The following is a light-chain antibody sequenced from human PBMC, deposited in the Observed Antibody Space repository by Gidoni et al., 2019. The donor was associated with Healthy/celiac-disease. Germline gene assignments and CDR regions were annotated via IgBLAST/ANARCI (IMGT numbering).Light chain of an antibody. CDR2: GAS. CDR1: QSVSSSY. V-gene: IGKV3-20*01. J-gene: IGKJ1*01. CDR3: QQYGSSRWT. Sequence: EIVLTQSPGTLSLSPGERATLSCRASQSVSSSYLAWYQQKPGQAPRRLIYGASSRATGIPDRFSGSGSGTDFTLTISRLEPEDFAVYYCQQYGSSRWTFGQGTKVEIK.